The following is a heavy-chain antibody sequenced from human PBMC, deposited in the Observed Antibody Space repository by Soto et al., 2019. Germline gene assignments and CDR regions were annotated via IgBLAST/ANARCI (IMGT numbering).Heavy chain of an antibody. J-gene: IGHJ4*02. CDR2: IYWDDDK. CDR3: AHRVLRTVFGLVTTTAIYFDF. Sequence: QITLNESGPTVVRPTETLTLTCRFSGFSLTTSGVGVGWICQSPGKAPEWLALIYWDDDKRYSAYLKSRLTITKDTSKNQVVLTVSDLDPTNTATYYCAHRVLRTVFGLVTTTAIYFDFWGQGTPVAVSS. CDR1: GFSLTTSGVG. V-gene: IGHV2-5*02. D-gene: IGHD3-3*01.